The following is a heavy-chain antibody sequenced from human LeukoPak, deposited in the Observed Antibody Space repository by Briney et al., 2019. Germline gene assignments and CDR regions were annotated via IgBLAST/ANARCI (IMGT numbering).Heavy chain of an antibody. CDR3: AKDLSVLLWFGELSPFDY. V-gene: IGHV3-30*02. Sequence: GRSLRLSCAASGFTFSSYGMHWVRQAPGKGLEWVAFIRYDGSNKHYADSVKGRFTISRDNSKNTLYLQMNSLRAEDTAVYYCAKDLSVLLWFGELSPFDYWGQGTLVTVSS. CDR2: IRYDGSNK. J-gene: IGHJ4*02. D-gene: IGHD3-10*01. CDR1: GFTFSSYG.